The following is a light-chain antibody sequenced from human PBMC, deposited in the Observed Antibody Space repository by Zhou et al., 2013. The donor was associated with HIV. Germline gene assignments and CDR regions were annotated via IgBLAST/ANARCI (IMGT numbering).Light chain of an antibody. CDR1: LGIRNV. CDR3: QQFNIYPLT. CDR2: DAS. Sequence: AVQLTQSPSSLSASVGDRVTITCRASLGIRNVLAWYQQKPGKPPKLLIYDASRLESGVPSRFSGSGSGTDFTLTISNLQPEDCATYYCQQFNIYPLTFGGGTERGDQT. V-gene: IGKV1-13*02. J-gene: IGKJ4*01.